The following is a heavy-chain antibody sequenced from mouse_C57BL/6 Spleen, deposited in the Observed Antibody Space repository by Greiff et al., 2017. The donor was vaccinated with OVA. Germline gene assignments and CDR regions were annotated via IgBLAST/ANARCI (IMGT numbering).Heavy chain of an antibody. CDR3: AREGWDAMDY. Sequence: QVQLQQSGPELVKPGASVKISCKASGYSFTSYYIHWVKQRPGQGLELIGWIYPGSGNTRYNEKFKGKATLTADTSSSTAYMQLSSLTSEDSAVYYCAREGWDAMDYWGQGTSVTVSS. V-gene: IGHV1-66*01. CDR1: GYSFTSYY. J-gene: IGHJ4*01. CDR2: IYPGSGNT. D-gene: IGHD3-3*01.